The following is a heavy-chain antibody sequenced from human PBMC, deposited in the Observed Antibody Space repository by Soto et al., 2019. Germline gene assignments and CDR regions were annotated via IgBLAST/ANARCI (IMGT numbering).Heavy chain of an antibody. D-gene: IGHD3-10*01. CDR1: GFTFSSYS. Sequence: EVQLVESGGGLVKPGGSLRLSCAASGFTFSSYSMNWVRQAPGKGLEWVSSISSSSSYIYYADSVKGRFTISRDNAKNSLYLQMNSLRAEDTAVYYCARMGDSGSYYPDLLDYWGQGTLVTVSS. V-gene: IGHV3-21*01. J-gene: IGHJ4*02. CDR2: ISSSSSYI. CDR3: ARMGDSGSYYPDLLDY.